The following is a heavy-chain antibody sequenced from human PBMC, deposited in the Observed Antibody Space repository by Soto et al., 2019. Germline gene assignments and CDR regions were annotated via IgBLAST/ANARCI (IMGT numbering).Heavy chain of an antibody. J-gene: IGHJ3*02. D-gene: IGHD5-12*01. Sequence: ASVKVSCKASGYSFITSYHMHWVRQAPGQGLEWMGIINPTGSMTSYSQKFQGRLTMTRDTSTATDYMELSNLTSEDTALYFCARDTGYDHDAFGIWGQGTMVTVSS. CDR3: ARDTGYDHDAFGI. CDR2: INPTGSMT. CDR1: GYSFITSYH. V-gene: IGHV1-46*01.